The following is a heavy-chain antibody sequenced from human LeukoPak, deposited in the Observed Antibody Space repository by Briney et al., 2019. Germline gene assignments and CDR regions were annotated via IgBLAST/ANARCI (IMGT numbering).Heavy chain of an antibody. J-gene: IGHJ4*02. CDR1: GGSISSSSYY. D-gene: IGHD3-10*01. V-gene: IGHV4-39*01. CDR3: ARRAFAGNYVHFDY. CDR2: IYYSGST. Sequence: PSETLSLTCTVSGGSISSSSYYWGWIRQPPGKGLEWIGSIYYSGSTYYNPSLKSRVTISVDTSKNQFSLKLSSVTAADTAVYFCARRAFAGNYVHFDYWGQGTLVTVSS.